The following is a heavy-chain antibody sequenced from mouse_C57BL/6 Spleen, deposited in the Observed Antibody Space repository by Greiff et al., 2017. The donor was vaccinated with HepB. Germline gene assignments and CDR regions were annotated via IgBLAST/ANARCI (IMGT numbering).Heavy chain of an antibody. CDR1: GYSFTGYF. Sequence: EVQLQQSGPELVKPGDSVKISCKASGYSFTGYFMNWVMQSHGKSLEWIGRINPYNGDTFYNQKFKGKATLTVDKSSSTAHMEIRSLTSEDSAVYYCARWGLRDAYWGQGTLVTVSA. J-gene: IGHJ3*01. CDR2: INPYNGDT. V-gene: IGHV1-20*01. D-gene: IGHD2-4*01. CDR3: ARWGLRDAY.